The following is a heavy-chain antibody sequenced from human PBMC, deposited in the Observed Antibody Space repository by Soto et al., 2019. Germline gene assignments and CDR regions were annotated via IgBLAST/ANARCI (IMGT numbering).Heavy chain of an antibody. CDR3: ASQGSIANRLKWLGP. CDR2: IYPGDSDT. Sequence: PGESLKISCKASGYSFTSYWIAWVRQVPGKGLEWMGIIYPGDSDTRYSPSFQGQVTISADKSISTAYLQWSSLTASDTAIYYCASQGSIANRLKWLGPWGQGTPVTVAS. V-gene: IGHV5-51*01. J-gene: IGHJ5*02. D-gene: IGHD6-6*01. CDR1: GYSFTSYW.